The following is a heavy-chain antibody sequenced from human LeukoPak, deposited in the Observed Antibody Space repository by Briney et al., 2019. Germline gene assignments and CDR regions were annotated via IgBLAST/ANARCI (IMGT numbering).Heavy chain of an antibody. D-gene: IGHD3-22*01. CDR1: TSR. Sequence: VASVKVSCKATSRISWVRQAPGQGLEWMGWIGTYGGDTYYAQKFQGRITVTPDTSTSTVYMELRNLRSDDTAVYYCARDLWNFYDDSGYNRDFDSWGQGTLVTVSS. V-gene: IGHV1-18*01. J-gene: IGHJ5*01. CDR2: IGTYGGDT. CDR3: ARDLWNFYDDSGYNRDFDS.